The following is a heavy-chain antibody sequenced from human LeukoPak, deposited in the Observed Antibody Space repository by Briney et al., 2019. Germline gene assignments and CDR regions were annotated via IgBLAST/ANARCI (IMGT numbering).Heavy chain of an antibody. Sequence: GGSLRLSCAASGFTFSSYCMSWVRQAPGEGLEWVANIKQDGSEKYYVDSVKGRFTISRDNAKNSLYLQMNSLRAEDTAVYYCASAYYDFWSGYYYFDYWGQGTLVTVSS. D-gene: IGHD3-3*01. CDR2: IKQDGSEK. CDR3: ASAYYDFWSGYYYFDY. J-gene: IGHJ4*02. V-gene: IGHV3-7*01. CDR1: GFTFSSYC.